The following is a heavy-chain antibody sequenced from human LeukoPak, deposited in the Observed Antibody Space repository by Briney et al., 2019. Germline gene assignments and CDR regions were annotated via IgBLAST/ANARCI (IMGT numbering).Heavy chain of an antibody. J-gene: IGHJ6*03. CDR3: ARELAAAGTSYMDV. Sequence: ASVKVSCKASGYTFTSYGISWVRQAPGQGLEWMGWISAYNGNTNYAQKLQGRVTMTTDTSTSTAYMELRSLRSEDMAVYYCARELAAAGTSYMDVWGKGTTVTVSS. V-gene: IGHV1-18*03. D-gene: IGHD6-13*01. CDR1: GYTFTSYG. CDR2: ISAYNGNT.